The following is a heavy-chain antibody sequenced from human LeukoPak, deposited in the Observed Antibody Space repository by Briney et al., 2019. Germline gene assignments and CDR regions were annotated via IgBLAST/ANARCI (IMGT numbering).Heavy chain of an antibody. CDR2: ISHDGSNK. Sequence: GGSLRLSYAASGFTFSSYGMHWVRQAPGKGLEWVAVISHDGSNKYYADSVKGRFTISRDNSKNTLYLQMNSLRAEDTAVYYCAKEVEGATNDYYFDYWGQGTLVTVSS. V-gene: IGHV3-30*18. J-gene: IGHJ4*02. CDR3: AKEVEGATNDYYFDY. D-gene: IGHD1-26*01. CDR1: GFTFSSYG.